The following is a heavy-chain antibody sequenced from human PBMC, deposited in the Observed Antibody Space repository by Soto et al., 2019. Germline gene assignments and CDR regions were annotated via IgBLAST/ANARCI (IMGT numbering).Heavy chain of an antibody. CDR2: ISVHNGNT. CDR3: ARGRYGDY. J-gene: IGHJ4*02. Sequence: QVHLVQSGAEVKKPGASVKVSCKGSGYGFTTYGITWVRQAPGQGLEWMAWISVHNGNTNYAQKLQGRVTVTRDTSTSTAYMELRSRRSDDTAVYYCARGRYGDYWGQGALVTVSS. V-gene: IGHV1-18*01. D-gene: IGHD1-1*01. CDR1: GYGFTTYG.